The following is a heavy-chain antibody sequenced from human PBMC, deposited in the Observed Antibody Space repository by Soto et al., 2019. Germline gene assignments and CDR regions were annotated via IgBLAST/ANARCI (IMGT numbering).Heavy chain of an antibody. Sequence: QVQLVQSGAEVKKPGSSVKVSCKASGGTFRTSAISWVRQAPGQGLEWVGGIMPVFRRPKYAQNFQGRVTMPAGESTSTAYMELSSLRSDDTAVYYCARDKDRPQLGGNYYYILDVWGQGTAVTVSS. J-gene: IGHJ6*02. V-gene: IGHV1-69*12. D-gene: IGHD3-3*02. CDR3: ARDKDRPQLGGNYYYILDV. CDR1: GGTFRTSA. CDR2: IMPVFRRP.